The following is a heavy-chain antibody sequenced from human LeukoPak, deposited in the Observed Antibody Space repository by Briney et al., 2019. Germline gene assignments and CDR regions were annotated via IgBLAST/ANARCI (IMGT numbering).Heavy chain of an antibody. CDR2: TYHSGST. CDR3: ARGGGSSGYYLFDY. D-gene: IGHD3-22*01. Sequence: PSGTLSLTCAVSGGSISSSNWWSWVRQPPGKGLEWIGETYHSGSTNYNPSLKSRVTISVDESKNQFSLKLSSVTAADTAVYYCARGGGSSGYYLFDYWGQGTLVTVSS. CDR1: GGSISSSNW. J-gene: IGHJ4*02. V-gene: IGHV4-4*02.